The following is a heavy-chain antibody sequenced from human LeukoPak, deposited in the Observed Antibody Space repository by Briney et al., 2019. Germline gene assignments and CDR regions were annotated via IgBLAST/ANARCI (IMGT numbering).Heavy chain of an antibody. CDR3: ARDRYFGESALVFDY. D-gene: IGHD3-10*01. CDR2: ISSSGSTI. V-gene: IGHV3-11*04. CDR1: GFTFSDYY. J-gene: IGHJ4*02. Sequence: EGSLRLSCAASGFTFSDYYMSWIRQTPGKGLEWVSYISSSGSTIYYADSVKGRFTISRDNAKNSLYLQMNSLRAEDTAVYYCARDRYFGESALVFDYWGQGTLVTVSS.